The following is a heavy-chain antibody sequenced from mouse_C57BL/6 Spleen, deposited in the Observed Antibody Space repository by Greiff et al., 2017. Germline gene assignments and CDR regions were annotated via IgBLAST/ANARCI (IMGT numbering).Heavy chain of an antibody. Sequence: QVQLKQPGAELVRPGSSVKLSCKASGYTFTSYWMHWVKQRPIQGLEWIGNIDPSDSETHYNQKFKDKATLTVDKSSSTAYMQLSSLTSEDSAVYYCARSYYYGSRDAMDYWGQGTSVTVSS. D-gene: IGHD1-1*01. CDR1: GYTFTSYW. CDR2: IDPSDSET. J-gene: IGHJ4*01. V-gene: IGHV1-52*01. CDR3: ARSYYYGSRDAMDY.